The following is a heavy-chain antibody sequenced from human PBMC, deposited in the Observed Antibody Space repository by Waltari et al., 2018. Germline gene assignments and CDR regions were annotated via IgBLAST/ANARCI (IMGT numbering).Heavy chain of an antibody. CDR3: AGNDLPGS. V-gene: IGHV1-3*01. D-gene: IGHD1-1*01. CDR2: INAGNGNT. CDR1: GYTFTSYA. Sequence: QVQLVQSGAEVKKPGASVKVSCKASGYTFTSYAMHWVRQAPGQRLDWMGWINAGNGNTKYAQKFQVRFTISRDNSKNTLYLQMNSLRAEDTAVYYCAGNDLPGSWGQGTLVTVSS. J-gene: IGHJ5*02.